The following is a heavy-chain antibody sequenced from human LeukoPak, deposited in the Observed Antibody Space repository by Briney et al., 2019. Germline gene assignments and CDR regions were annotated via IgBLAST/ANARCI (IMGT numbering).Heavy chain of an antibody. CDR2: IYYSGST. V-gene: IGHV4-59*01. D-gene: IGHD6-19*01. Sequence: SETLSLTCIVSGGSISSYYWSWIRQPPWKGLEWIGYIYYSGSTTCNPSLKSRVTISLDTSKNQFSLKLSSVTAADAAVYYCAREVAVSYYFDYWGQGALVTVSS. CDR1: GGSISSYY. J-gene: IGHJ4*02. CDR3: AREVAVSYYFDY.